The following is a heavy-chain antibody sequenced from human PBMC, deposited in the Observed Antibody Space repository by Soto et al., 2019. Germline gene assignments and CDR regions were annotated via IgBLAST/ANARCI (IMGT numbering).Heavy chain of an antibody. D-gene: IGHD3-16*01. CDR1: GGSFSGYY. CDR3: ARHGGYYFDY. J-gene: IGHJ4*02. CDR2: IGHGGGT. Sequence: QVQLQQWGAGLLKPSETLSVTCAVYGGSFSGYYWSWIRQPPGQGLEWIGEIGHGGGTIYNPSLETRVTISEDSSNNQVPLKVNSVTAADTAVYYCARHGGYYFDYWGQGAPVTVSS. V-gene: IGHV4-34*01.